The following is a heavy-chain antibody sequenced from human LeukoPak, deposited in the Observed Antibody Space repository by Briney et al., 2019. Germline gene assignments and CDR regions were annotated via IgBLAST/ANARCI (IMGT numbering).Heavy chain of an antibody. CDR1: GFTFSSYW. CDR3: AKGLRYFDL. CDR2: IKQDASER. D-gene: IGHD5/OR15-5a*01. J-gene: IGHJ2*01. Sequence: PGGSLRLSCAASGFTFSSYWMTWVRQAPGKGLEWVADIKQDASERYYVDSVKGRFTISRDNSKNRLYLQMNSLRAEDTAVYYCAKGLRYFDLWGRGTLVTVSS. V-gene: IGHV3-7*01.